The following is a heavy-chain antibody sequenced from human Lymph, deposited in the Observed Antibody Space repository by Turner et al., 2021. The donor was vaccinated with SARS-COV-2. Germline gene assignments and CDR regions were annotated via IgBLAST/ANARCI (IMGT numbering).Heavy chain of an antibody. Sequence: EVQLVESGGGLVKPGVSLRLSCAASGFTFSSYSMNWVRQAPGKGLEWVSSITFTRSYIYYADSVKGRFTISRDNAKNSLYLQMNSLRAEDTAVYYCARGPPDFPYYFDYWGQGTLVTVSS. D-gene: IGHD2-21*02. CDR2: ITFTRSYI. V-gene: IGHV3-21*01. CDR3: ARGPPDFPYYFDY. CDR1: GFTFSSYS. J-gene: IGHJ4*02.